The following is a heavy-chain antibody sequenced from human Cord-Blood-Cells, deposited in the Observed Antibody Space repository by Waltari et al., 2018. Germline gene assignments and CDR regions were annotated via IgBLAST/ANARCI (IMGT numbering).Heavy chain of an antibody. Sequence: QVQLVESGGGVVQPGGSLRLSCAASGFTFSSYGMHWDRQAPGKGLEGVAFIRDAGSNQYYAESVKGRLTISRDDSKNTLYLQRTSRRAEDTAVYYCAKDRSSIAAHDAFDIWGQGTMVTVSS. V-gene: IGHV3-30*02. J-gene: IGHJ3*02. CDR3: AKDRSSIAAHDAFDI. CDR2: IRDAGSNQ. CDR1: GFTFSSYG. D-gene: IGHD6-6*01.